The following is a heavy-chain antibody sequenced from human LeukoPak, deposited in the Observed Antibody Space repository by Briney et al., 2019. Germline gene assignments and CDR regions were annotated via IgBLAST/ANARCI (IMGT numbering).Heavy chain of an antibody. V-gene: IGHV4-4*09. CDR2: IYSSETT. J-gene: IGHJ6*03. CDR3: ARHFPYCGGDCPYYYMDV. CDR1: GASISSDY. D-gene: IGHD2-21*02. Sequence: SETLSLTCSVSGASISSDYWSWIRQPPGKGLEWIGNIYSSETTKYNPSLRSRATISGDTSKNQFSLKLSSVTAADAAVYYCARHFPYCGGDCPYYYMDVWGKGTTVTVSS.